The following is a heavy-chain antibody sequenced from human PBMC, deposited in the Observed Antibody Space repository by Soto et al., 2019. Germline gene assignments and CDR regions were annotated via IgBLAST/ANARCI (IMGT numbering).Heavy chain of an antibody. D-gene: IGHD3-22*01. Sequence: SETLSLTCTVPGGAISSYYWRWIRQPPGKGLEWIGYIYYSGSTNYNPSRKSRVTISVDTSKNQFSLKLSSVTAADTAVYYCARGSGYYDPDRHFDYWGQGTLVTVSS. CDR1: GGAISSYY. CDR2: IYYSGST. V-gene: IGHV4-59*01. CDR3: ARGSGYYDPDRHFDY. J-gene: IGHJ4*02.